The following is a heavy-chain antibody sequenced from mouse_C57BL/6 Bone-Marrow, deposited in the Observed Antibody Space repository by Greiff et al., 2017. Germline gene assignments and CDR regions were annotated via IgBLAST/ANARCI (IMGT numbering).Heavy chain of an antibody. J-gene: IGHJ3*01. CDR1: GYTFTDYY. D-gene: IGHD2-3*01. CDR2: INPNNGGT. CDR3: ARGGYYVAY. Sequence: VQLKQSGPELVKPGASVKISCKASGYTFTDYYMNWVKQSHGKSLEWIGDINPNNGGTSYNQKFKGKATLTVDKSSSTAYMELRSLTSEDSAVYYCARGGYYVAYWGQGTLVTVSA. V-gene: IGHV1-26*01.